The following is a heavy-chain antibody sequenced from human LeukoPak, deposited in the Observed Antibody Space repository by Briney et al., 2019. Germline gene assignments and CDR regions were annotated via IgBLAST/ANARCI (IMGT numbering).Heavy chain of an antibody. Sequence: GGSLRLSCAASGFTFSSYGMHWVRQAPGKGLEWVANIKEDGSEKYYADFVKGRFTISRDNAKNSLDLQMNSLRAEDTAVYYCARRGSTDYWGQGTLVTVSS. V-gene: IGHV3-7*03. CDR2: IKEDGSEK. CDR1: GFTFSSYG. D-gene: IGHD2/OR15-2a*01. J-gene: IGHJ4*02. CDR3: ARRGSTDY.